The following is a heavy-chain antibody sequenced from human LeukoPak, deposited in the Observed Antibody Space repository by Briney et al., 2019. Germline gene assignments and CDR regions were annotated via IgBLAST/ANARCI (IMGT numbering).Heavy chain of an antibody. V-gene: IGHV3-74*01. J-gene: IGHJ4*02. CDR2: IDNGGSGT. D-gene: IGHD5-18*01. CDR1: GFTFSGYW. CDR3: ARDSSGGYSYGTAIDY. Sequence: GGSLRLSCAASGFTFSGYWMHWVRQVPEKGLVLVSRIDNGGSGTTYADSVKGRFTVSRDNAKNTLYLQMNSLRAEGTAVYYCARDSSGGYSYGTAIDYWGQGTLVTVSS.